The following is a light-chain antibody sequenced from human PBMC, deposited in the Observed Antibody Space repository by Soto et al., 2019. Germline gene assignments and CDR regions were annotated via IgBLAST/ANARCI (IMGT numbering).Light chain of an antibody. J-gene: IGLJ3*02. Sequence: QLVLTQSPSASASLGASVKLTCTLSSGHSSYTIAWHQQQPEKGLRYLMTLNSDGSHSTGDGIPDRFSGSSSGAERYLSISSLQSEDEADYYCQTWGTGIEVFGGGTQLTVL. CDR2: LNSDGSH. CDR1: SGHSSYT. V-gene: IGLV4-69*02. CDR3: QTWGTGIEV.